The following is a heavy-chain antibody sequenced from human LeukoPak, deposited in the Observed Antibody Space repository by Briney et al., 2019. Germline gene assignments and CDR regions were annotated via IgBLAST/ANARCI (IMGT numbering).Heavy chain of an antibody. D-gene: IGHD1-26*01. CDR3: TSNLYSGSYYYAH. Sequence: SETLSLTCTVSGGSISSYYWSWIRQPPGKGLEWIGYIYYSGSTNYNPSLKSRVTISVDTSKNQFSLKLSSVTAADTAVYYCTSNLYSGSYYYAHWGQRTLVTVSS. CDR2: IYYSGST. CDR1: GGSISSYY. J-gene: IGHJ4*02. V-gene: IGHV4-59*01.